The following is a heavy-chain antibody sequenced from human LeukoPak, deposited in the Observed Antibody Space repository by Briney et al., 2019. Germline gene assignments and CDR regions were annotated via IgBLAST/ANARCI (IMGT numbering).Heavy chain of an antibody. CDR3: AREFSGYAFDI. V-gene: IGHV3-30*03. Sequence: GRSLRLSCAASGFTFSSYGIHWVRLAPGKGLEWVAVISDDGTRKYYADSVQGRFTISRDNSKNTLYLQMNSLSAEDIALYYCAREFSGYAFDIWGQGTLVTVSS. J-gene: IGHJ3*02. CDR1: GFTFSSYG. CDR2: ISDDGTRK. D-gene: IGHD5-12*01.